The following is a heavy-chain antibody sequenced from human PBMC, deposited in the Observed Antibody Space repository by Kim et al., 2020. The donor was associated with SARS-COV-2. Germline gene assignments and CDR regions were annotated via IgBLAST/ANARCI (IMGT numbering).Heavy chain of an antibody. Sequence: PSLTSRGTMSVDTSKNQFSLKLSSVTAADTAVYYCARYSIMSAWHDAFDIWGQGTMVTVSS. CDR3: ARYSIMSAWHDAFDI. J-gene: IGHJ3*02. V-gene: IGHV4-59*10. D-gene: IGHD3-16*01.